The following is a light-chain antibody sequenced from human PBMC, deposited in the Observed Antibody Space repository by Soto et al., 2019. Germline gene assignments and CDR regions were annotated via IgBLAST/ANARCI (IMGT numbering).Light chain of an antibody. CDR2: KAS. CDR3: QQYDRFPYT. J-gene: IGKJ2*01. CDR1: QSINSW. Sequence: DIQMTQSPSTLSASIGDTVIITCRASQSINSWLAWYQQKPGKAPKLLIHKASTLESGLPSRFSGSESGTEFTLTISSLQPDDFATFYCQQYDRFPYTFGQGTKLEIK. V-gene: IGKV1-5*03.